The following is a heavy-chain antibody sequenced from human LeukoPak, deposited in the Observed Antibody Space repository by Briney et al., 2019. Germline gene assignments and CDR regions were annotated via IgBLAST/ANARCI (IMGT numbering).Heavy chain of an antibody. V-gene: IGHV4-59*01. D-gene: IGHD2-21*01. CDR1: GGSISSYY. Sequence: SETLSLTCTVSGGSISSYYWSWIRQSPGKGLEWIGYIHYSGSTNYNPSLKSRVTISIDTSKNQFSLKLSSVTAADTAVYYCARDTGDRYFDHWGQGTLVTVSS. CDR3: ARDTGDRYFDH. J-gene: IGHJ4*02. CDR2: IHYSGST.